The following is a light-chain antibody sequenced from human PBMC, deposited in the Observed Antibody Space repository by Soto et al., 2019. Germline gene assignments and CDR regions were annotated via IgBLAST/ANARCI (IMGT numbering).Light chain of an antibody. CDR1: QDISTS. J-gene: IGKJ2*03. V-gene: IGKV1-9*01. CDR2: PAS. CDR3: QHLGTYPFS. Sequence: DIQLTQSPSFLSASVGDRVTVSCRASQDISTSLAWFQQKAGKVPQLLVYPASTLQDGVPSRFSGSGSGTYFTLTINNLQAEDFATYYCQHLGTYPFSFGQGTKLDIK.